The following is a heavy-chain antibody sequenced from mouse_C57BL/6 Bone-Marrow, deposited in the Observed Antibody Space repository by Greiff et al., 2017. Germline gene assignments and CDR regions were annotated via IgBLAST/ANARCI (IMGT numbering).Heavy chain of an antibody. CDR2: INPSNGGT. CDR3: AISGYDCYAMAY. CDR1: GYTFTSYW. D-gene: IGHD2-2*01. Sequence: QVQLQQPGTELVKPGASVKLSCKASGYTFTSYWMHWVKQRPGQGLEWIGNINPSNGGTNYNEKFKSKATLTVDKSSSTAYMQLSSLTSEYSAVYYGAISGYDCYAMAYWGQGTSVTVSS. V-gene: IGHV1-53*01. J-gene: IGHJ4*01.